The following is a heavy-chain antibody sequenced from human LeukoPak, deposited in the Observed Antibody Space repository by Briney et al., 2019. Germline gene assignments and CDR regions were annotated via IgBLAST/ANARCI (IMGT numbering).Heavy chain of an antibody. CDR2: ISSSSSYI. D-gene: IGHD3-10*01. J-gene: IGHJ4*02. Sequence: PGGSLRLSCAASGFIFSSYSMSWVRQAPGKGLEWVSSISSSSSYIYYADSVKGRFTISRDNAKNSLYLQMNSLRAKDTAVYYCARGWFGEAVQQFDYWGQGTLVTVSS. CDR3: ARGWFGEAVQQFDY. V-gene: IGHV3-21*01. CDR1: GFIFSSYS.